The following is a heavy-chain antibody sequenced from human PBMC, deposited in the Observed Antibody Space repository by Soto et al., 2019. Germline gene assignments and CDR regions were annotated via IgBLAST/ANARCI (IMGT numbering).Heavy chain of an antibody. CDR2: IWYDGSNK. D-gene: IGHD6-13*01. V-gene: IGHV3-33*01. CDR1: GFTFSSYG. J-gene: IGHJ4*02. CDR3: ARDAQYSSSCLDY. Sequence: QVQLVESGGGVVQPGRSLRLSCAASGFTFSSYGMHWVRQAPGKGLEGVAVIWYDGSNKYYADSVKGRFTISRDNSKNTLYLQMNSLRAEDTAVYYCARDAQYSSSCLDYWGQGTLVTVSS.